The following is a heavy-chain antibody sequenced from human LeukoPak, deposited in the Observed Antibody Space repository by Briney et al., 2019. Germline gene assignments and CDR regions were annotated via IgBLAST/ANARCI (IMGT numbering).Heavy chain of an antibody. CDR2: IRAYTGDA. D-gene: IGHD5-18*01. CDR1: GYTFTSFG. J-gene: IGHJ4*02. Sequence: ASVKVSCKASGYTFTSFGISWVRQAPGQGLEWMGWIRAYTGDANYAQKVQGRVTMTTDTSTSTAYMELRSLTSDDTAVYYCARSPVYSYGHPYYFDYWGQGTLVTVSS. CDR3: ARSPVYSYGHPYYFDY. V-gene: IGHV1-18*01.